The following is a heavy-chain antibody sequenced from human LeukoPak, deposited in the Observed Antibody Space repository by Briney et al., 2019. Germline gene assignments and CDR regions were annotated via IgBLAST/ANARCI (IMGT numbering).Heavy chain of an antibody. D-gene: IGHD3-22*01. Sequence: NSSETLSLTCTVSGGSISSSSYYWGWIRQPPGKGLEWIGSIYYSGSTYYDPSLKSRVTISVDTSKNQFSLKLSSVTAADTAVYYCARGEYYYDSSGYGYYFDYWGQGTLVTVSS. CDR3: ARGEYYYDSSGYGYYFDY. CDR1: GGSISSSSYY. V-gene: IGHV4-39*07. CDR2: IYYSGST. J-gene: IGHJ4*02.